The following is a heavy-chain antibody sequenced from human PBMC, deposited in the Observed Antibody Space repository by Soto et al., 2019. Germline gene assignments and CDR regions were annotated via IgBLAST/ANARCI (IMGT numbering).Heavy chain of an antibody. D-gene: IGHD4-17*01. CDR1: GFLFSTST. CDR3: ATLCRADYPPLAA. CDR2: ISSRGTDI. J-gene: IGHJ5*02. V-gene: IGHV3-30*14. Sequence: PGGSLRLSSEASGFLFSTSTLNRVLRAPGKGLEWVAEISSRGTDIYYAGSVKGRFTISRDNSKNTLYLLLDRVKSDDTAVYFCATLCRADYPPLAAWGQGTLVTVSS.